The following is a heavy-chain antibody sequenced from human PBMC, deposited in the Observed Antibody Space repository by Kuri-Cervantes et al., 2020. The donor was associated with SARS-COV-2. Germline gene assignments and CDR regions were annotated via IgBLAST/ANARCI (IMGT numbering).Heavy chain of an antibody. CDR2: INHSGST. CDR1: GGSFSGHY. J-gene: IGHJ5*02. Sequence: SETLSLTCAVYGGSFSGHYWSWIRQPPGKGLEWIGEINHSGSTNYNPSLKSRVTISVDTSKNQFSLKLSSVTAADTAVYYCASLSGYSYGFGWFDPWGQGTLVAVSS. D-gene: IGHD5-18*01. V-gene: IGHV4-34*01. CDR3: ASLSGYSYGFGWFDP.